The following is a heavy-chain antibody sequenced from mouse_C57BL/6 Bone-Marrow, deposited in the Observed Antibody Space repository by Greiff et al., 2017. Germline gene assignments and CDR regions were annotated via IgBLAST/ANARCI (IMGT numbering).Heavy chain of an antibody. CDR2: IYPRSGNT. CDR1: GYTFTSYG. J-gene: IGHJ1*03. Sequence: QVQLQQSGAELARPGASVKLSCKASGYTFTSYGISWVKQRTGQGLEWIGEIYPRSGNTYYNEKFKGQATLTADKSSSTAYMELRSLTSEDSAVYFCARARYWYFDVWGTGTTVTVSS. V-gene: IGHV1-81*01. CDR3: ARARYWYFDV.